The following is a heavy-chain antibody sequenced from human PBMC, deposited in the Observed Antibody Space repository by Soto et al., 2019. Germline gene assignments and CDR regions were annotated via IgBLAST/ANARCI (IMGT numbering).Heavy chain of an antibody. V-gene: IGHV3-9*01. CDR2: IYWNSARI. J-gene: IGHJ4*02. Sequence: FLRLSCVGSAFNIPDLSMHWVRQAPGKGLEWVSGIYWNSARIDYADSVKGRFTISRDNAKNSLYLQMNSLKTEDTAFYYCIREMDAGGLDNWGQGTLVTVSS. D-gene: IGHD3-16*01. CDR1: AFNIPDLS. CDR3: IREMDAGGLDN.